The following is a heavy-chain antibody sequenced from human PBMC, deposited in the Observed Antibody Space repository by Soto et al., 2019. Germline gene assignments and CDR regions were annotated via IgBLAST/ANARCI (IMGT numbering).Heavy chain of an antibody. J-gene: IGHJ4*02. CDR2: INAGYGNT. CDR1: GYTFTAYN. Sequence: ASVKVSCKAFGYTFTAYNIHWLRQAPGQGLEWMGLINAGYGNTSSLRKFQGRVTFTRDTSASTAFMELSSLRSEDTAVYYCASCPQNCITSSPCCLFFDYWGQGTLVTVSS. V-gene: IGHV1-3*01. D-gene: IGHD3-10*01. CDR3: ASCPQNCITSSPCCLFFDY.